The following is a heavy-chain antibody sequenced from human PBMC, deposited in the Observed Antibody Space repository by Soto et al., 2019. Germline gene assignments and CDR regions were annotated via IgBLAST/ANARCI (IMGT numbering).Heavy chain of an antibody. CDR1: GFTFSSYA. J-gene: IGHJ4*02. V-gene: IGHV3-23*01. CDR2: ISGSGGST. CDR3: AKDLKPDILTGYSPLGPLND. Sequence: PGGSLRLSCAASGFTFSSYAMSWVRQAPGKGPEWVSAISGSGGSTYYADSVKGRFTISRDNSKNTLYLQMNSLRAEDTAVYYCAKDLKPDILTGYSPLGPLNDWGQGTLVTVSS. D-gene: IGHD3-9*01.